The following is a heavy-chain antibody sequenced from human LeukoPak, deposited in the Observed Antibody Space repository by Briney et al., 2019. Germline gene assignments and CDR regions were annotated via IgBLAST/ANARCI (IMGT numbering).Heavy chain of an antibody. CDR1: GYTFTSYG. V-gene: IGHV1-18*04. Sequence: ASVKVSCKASGYTFTSYGIIWVRQAPGQGLEWMGWISAYNGNTNYAQKLQGRVTMTTDTSTSTAYMELRSLRSDDTAVYYCARDTCSSTSCFQRSNWFDPWGQGTLVTVSS. J-gene: IGHJ5*02. CDR3: ARDTCSSTSCFQRSNWFDP. D-gene: IGHD2-2*01. CDR2: ISAYNGNT.